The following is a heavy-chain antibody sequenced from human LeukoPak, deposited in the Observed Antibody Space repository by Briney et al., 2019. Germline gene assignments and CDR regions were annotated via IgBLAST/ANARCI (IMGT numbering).Heavy chain of an antibody. CDR3: ARVGGYSLLYYYYYMDV. D-gene: IGHD3-22*01. Sequence: SETLSLTCTVSGGSISYYYWSWIRQPAGKGLEWIGRIYSNGSSKDNPSLKSRVTMSVDTSNNKISLKLSSVTAADTAVYYCARVGGYSLLYYYYYMDVWGKGTTVTVSS. J-gene: IGHJ6*03. CDR2: IYSNGSS. V-gene: IGHV4-4*07. CDR1: GGSISYYY.